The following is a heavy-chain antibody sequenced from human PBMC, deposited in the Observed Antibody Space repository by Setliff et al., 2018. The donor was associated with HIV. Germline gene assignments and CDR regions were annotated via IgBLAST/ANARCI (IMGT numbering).Heavy chain of an antibody. Sequence: SETLSLTCTVSGGSISSNNYFWGWIRQPPEKGLEWIGSIYYSGSTYYNPSLKSRVTISVDTSKNQFSLKLSSVTAADTAVYYCARVVDADYLDYWGQGTPVTVSS. J-gene: IGHJ4*02. CDR1: GGSISSNNYF. CDR3: ARVVDADYLDY. CDR2: IYYSGST. D-gene: IGHD2-15*01. V-gene: IGHV4-39*01.